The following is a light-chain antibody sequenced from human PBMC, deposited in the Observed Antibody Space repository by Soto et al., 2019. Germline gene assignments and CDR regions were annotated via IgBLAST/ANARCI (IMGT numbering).Light chain of an antibody. V-gene: IGKV1-39*01. CDR2: AAS. J-gene: IGKJ5*01. Sequence: DIQMTQSPSSLSASVGDRVTIICRASQGIGSLLTWYQQKPGTAPKLLIYAASSLQSGVPARFSGSGSGTDFTLTINSLQPGDFAIYFCQQGYTTPITFGQGTRLEIK. CDR3: QQGYTTPIT. CDR1: QGIGSL.